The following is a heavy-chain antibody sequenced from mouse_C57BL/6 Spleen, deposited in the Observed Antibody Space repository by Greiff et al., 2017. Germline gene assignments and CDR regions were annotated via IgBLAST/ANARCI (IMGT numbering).Heavy chain of an antibody. CDR1: GYTFTSYG. Sequence: QVQLQQSGAELARPGASVKLSCKASGYTFTSYGISWVKQRPGQGLEWIGKIYPRSGNTYYNEKFKGKATLTADKSSSTAYMELRSLTSEDSAVYFCARSGYGYDEGAWFAYWGQGTLVTVSA. D-gene: IGHD2-2*01. CDR3: ARSGYGYDEGAWFAY. J-gene: IGHJ3*01. CDR2: IYPRSGNT. V-gene: IGHV1-81*01.